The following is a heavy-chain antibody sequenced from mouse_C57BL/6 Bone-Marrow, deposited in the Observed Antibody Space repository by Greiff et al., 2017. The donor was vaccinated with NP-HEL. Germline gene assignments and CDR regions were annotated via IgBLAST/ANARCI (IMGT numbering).Heavy chain of an antibody. V-gene: IGHV1-55*01. J-gene: IGHJ4*01. D-gene: IGHD1-1*01. Sequence: QVQLQQPGAELVKPGASVKMSCKASGYTFTSYWITWVKQRPGQGLEWIGDIYPGSGSTNYNEKFKSKATLTVDTSSSTAYMQLRSLTSEDSAVYYCARTRTTVVPYAMDYWGQGTSVTVSS. CDR3: ARTRTTVVPYAMDY. CDR2: IYPGSGST. CDR1: GYTFTSYW.